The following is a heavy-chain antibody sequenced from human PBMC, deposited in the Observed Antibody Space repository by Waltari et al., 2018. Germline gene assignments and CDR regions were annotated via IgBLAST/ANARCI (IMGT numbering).Heavy chain of an antibody. J-gene: IGHJ4*02. CDR2: LYTSGHT. D-gene: IGHD1-26*01. CDR3: AGAVGNSFDY. V-gene: IGHV4-4*07. Sequence: QVQLQESGPGLVKPSETLSLICTVSGASISSYYWSWIRQPAGKGLEWIGRLYTSGHTIYNPSLKSRVTMSVDTSKNQFSLKLTSVTAADTAVYYCAGAVGNSFDYWGQGTLVTVSS. CDR1: GASISSYY.